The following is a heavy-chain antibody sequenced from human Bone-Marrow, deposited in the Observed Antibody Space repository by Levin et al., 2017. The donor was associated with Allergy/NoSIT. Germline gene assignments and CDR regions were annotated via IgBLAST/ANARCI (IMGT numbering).Heavy chain of an antibody. V-gene: IGHV1-69*06. CDR1: GGTFSSYA. D-gene: IGHD1-1*01. J-gene: IGHJ4*02. CDR2: IIPIFGTA. CDR3: ARGNWNDENYYFDY. Sequence: KISCKASGGTFSSYAISWVRQAPGQGLEWMGGIIPIFGTANYAQKFQGRVTITADKSTSTAYMELSSLRSEDTAVYYCARGNWNDENYYFDYWGQGTLVTVSS.